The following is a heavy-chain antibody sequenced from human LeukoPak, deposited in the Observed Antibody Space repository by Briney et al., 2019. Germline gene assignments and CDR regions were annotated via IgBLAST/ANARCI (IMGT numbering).Heavy chain of an antibody. CDR1: GFTFNYYA. CDR2: ISDSGGST. J-gene: IGHJ4*02. CDR3: ARHDSFIPY. D-gene: IGHD5-18*01. Sequence: GGSLRLSCAASGFTFNYYAMSWVRQAPGKGLEWVSGISDSGGSTYYPDSVKGGFTISRDNSKNTVYLQMNNLRAEDTDVYFCARHDSFIPYWGQGSLVTVSS. V-gene: IGHV3-23*01.